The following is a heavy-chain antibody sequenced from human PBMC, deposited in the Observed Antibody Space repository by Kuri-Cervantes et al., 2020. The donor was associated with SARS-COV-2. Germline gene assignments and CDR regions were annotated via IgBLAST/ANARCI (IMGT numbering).Heavy chain of an antibody. V-gene: IGHV3-43*01. Sequence: GGSLRLSCAASGFTFDDYTMHWVRQAPGKGLEWVSLISWDGGSTYYADSVKGRFTISRDNAKNSLILQLNSLRVEDTAVYYCARVQQLAQRAFHLWGQGTMVTVSS. CDR2: ISWDGGST. J-gene: IGHJ3*01. D-gene: IGHD1-1*01. CDR3: ARVQQLAQRAFHL. CDR1: GFTFDDYT.